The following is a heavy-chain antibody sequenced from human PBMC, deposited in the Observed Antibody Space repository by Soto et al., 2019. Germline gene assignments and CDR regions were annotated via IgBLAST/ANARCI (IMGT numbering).Heavy chain of an antibody. Sequence: VQLVESGGGLVQPGGSLRLSCAASGFTFSSYWMHWVRQAPGKGLVWVSRINSDGSSTSYADSVKGRFTISRDNAKNTLYLHMNSLRADDTAVYYCARGGSSGWEDWYFDLWGRGTLVTVSS. J-gene: IGHJ2*01. V-gene: IGHV3-74*01. CDR2: INSDGSST. CDR3: ARGGSSGWEDWYFDL. CDR1: GFTFSSYW. D-gene: IGHD6-19*01.